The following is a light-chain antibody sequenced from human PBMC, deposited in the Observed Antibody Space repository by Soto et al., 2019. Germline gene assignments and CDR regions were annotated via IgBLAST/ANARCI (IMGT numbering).Light chain of an antibody. CDR3: QQYGSSPHT. V-gene: IGKV3-20*01. CDR1: ESISSNS. CDR2: GAS. J-gene: IGKJ2*01. Sequence: EIVLTQSPGTLSLSPGERATLSCRASESISSNSLAWFQQKPGQTPRLLIFGASSRATGFPDRFSGSGSGTDFTLTISRLEPDDFAVYYCQQYGSSPHTFGQGTKREIK.